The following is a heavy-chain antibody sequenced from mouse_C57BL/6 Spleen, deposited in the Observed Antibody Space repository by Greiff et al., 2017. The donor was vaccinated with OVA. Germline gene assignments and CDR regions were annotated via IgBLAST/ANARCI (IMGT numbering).Heavy chain of an antibody. D-gene: IGHD1-1*01. Sequence: QVHVKQPGAELVMPGASVKLSCKASGYTFTSYWMHWVKQRPGQGLEWIGEIDPSDSYTNYNQKFKGKSTLTVDKSSSTAYMQLSSLTSEDSAVYYCAGLLSSGVYWGQGTTLTVSS. CDR3: AGLLSSGVY. CDR2: IDPSDSYT. J-gene: IGHJ2*01. CDR1: GYTFTSYW. V-gene: IGHV1-69*01.